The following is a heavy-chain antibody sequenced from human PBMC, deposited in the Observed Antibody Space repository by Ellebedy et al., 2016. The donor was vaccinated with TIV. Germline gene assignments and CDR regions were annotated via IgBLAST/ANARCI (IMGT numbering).Heavy chain of an antibody. J-gene: IGHJ2*01. V-gene: IGHV3-72*01. Sequence: GESLKISCAASGFTFSDHYMDWVRQAPGKGLEWVGRVRNRANSYSTESAASVRGRFTISRDDSTNSLFLQMNSLKTEDTAVYYCARDRYANWGSFFDLWGRGTLVTVSS. CDR2: VRNRANSYST. CDR3: ARDRYANWGSFFDL. D-gene: IGHD7-27*01. CDR1: GFTFSDHY.